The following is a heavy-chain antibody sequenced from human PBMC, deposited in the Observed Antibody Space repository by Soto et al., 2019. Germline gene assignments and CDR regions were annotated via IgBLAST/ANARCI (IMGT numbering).Heavy chain of an antibody. Sequence: LSLTCTVSGGSISSGGYYGSWIRQQPGKVLEWIGYIYYSGSTYYNPSLKSRVTISVDTSKNQFSLKLSSVTAADTAVYYCARWGDIVVVVAGNGPYHYGMDVWGQGTTVTVSS. CDR3: ARWGDIVVVVAGNGPYHYGMDV. CDR2: IYYSGST. D-gene: IGHD2-15*01. J-gene: IGHJ6*02. CDR1: GGSISSGGYY. V-gene: IGHV4-31*03.